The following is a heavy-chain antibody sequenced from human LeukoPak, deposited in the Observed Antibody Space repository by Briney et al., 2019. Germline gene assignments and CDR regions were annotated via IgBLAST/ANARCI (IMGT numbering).Heavy chain of an antibody. D-gene: IGHD3-16*01. CDR2: ISSGSSTI. CDR1: GFTFSTYS. V-gene: IGHV3-48*01. Sequence: QPGGSLRLSCAASGFTFSTYSMNWVRQAPGKGLEWVSSISSGSSTIYYADSVKGRFTISRDNAKNSLYLQMSSLRAEDTAVYYCAKDDGGDYWGQGTLVTVSS. CDR3: AKDDGGDY. J-gene: IGHJ4*02.